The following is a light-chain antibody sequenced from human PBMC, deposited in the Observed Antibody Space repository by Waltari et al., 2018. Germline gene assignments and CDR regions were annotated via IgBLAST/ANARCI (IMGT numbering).Light chain of an antibody. CDR3: QSFDTSLGGSV. Sequence: QSVLTQPPSVSGAPGQRVTIFCTGNRPNFGAAYDVHWYQHLPGRAPKLLIKENRKRPSGVPDRFSGSKSGTSASLAITGLQAEDEAHYYCQSFDTSLGGSVFGTGTKVSVL. J-gene: IGLJ1*01. V-gene: IGLV1-40*01. CDR2: ENR. CDR1: RPNFGAAYD.